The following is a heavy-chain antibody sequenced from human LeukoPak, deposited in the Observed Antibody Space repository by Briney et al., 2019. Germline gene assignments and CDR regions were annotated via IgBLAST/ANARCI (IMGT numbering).Heavy chain of an antibody. CDR3: ARDPTPRYCSGGSCYTHYGMDV. Sequence: PGGSLRLSCAASGFTFSSYTMNWLRQAPGKGLEWVSSISSSNSYIYYTDSVKGRLTISRDNAKSSLYLQMNSLRAEDTAVYYCARDPTPRYCSGGSCYTHYGMDVWGQGTTVTVSS. J-gene: IGHJ6*02. V-gene: IGHV3-21*01. D-gene: IGHD2-15*01. CDR2: ISSSNSYI. CDR1: GFTFSSYT.